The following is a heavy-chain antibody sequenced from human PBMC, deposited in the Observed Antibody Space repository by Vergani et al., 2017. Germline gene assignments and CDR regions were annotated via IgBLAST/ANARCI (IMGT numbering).Heavy chain of an antibody. D-gene: IGHD2/OR15-2a*01. CDR1: GDSISTTDW. V-gene: IGHV4-4*03. CDR2: VGHSGST. Sequence: QVQLQESGPGLVKPPGTLSLTCSVSGDSISTTDWWSWVRQSPGQGLEWIGKVGHSGSTYIKASFRSRVTISVDWYKSQFSLILTSVTAADTAIYYCARNPGGAHFYDFWGQGSLLTVSS. CDR3: ARNPGGAHFYDF. J-gene: IGHJ4*02.